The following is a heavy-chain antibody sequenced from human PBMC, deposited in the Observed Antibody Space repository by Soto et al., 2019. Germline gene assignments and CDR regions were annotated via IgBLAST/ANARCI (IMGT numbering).Heavy chain of an antibody. CDR2: IYSGGST. J-gene: IGHJ6*03. CDR3: ARCLSGYEHYYYYYYMDV. Sequence: TGGSPRLSCAASGFTVSSNYMSWVRQAPGKGLEWVSVIYSGGSTYYADSVKGRFTISRHNSKNTLYLQMNSLRAEDTAVYYCARCLSGYEHYYYYYYMDVWGKGTTVTVSS. V-gene: IGHV3-53*04. CDR1: GFTVSSNY. D-gene: IGHD5-12*01.